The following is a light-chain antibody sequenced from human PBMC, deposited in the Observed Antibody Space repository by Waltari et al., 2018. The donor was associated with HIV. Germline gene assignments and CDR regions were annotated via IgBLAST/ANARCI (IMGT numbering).Light chain of an antibody. Sequence: EIVMTQSPATLSVSPGERATLSCRASASVSSNVAWYQQKPGQAPRLIIYEASNRATCIPTRFSGSRSGTEFTLTISSLQSEDFAVYYCQQNNNWPPITFGQGTRLEIK. CDR2: EAS. J-gene: IGKJ5*01. V-gene: IGKV3-15*01. CDR1: ASVSSN. CDR3: QQNNNWPPIT.